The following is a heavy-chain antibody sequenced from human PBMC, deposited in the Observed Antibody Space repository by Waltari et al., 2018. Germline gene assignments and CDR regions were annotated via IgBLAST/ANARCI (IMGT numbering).Heavy chain of an antibody. CDR2: IYYSGST. D-gene: IGHD4-17*01. Sequence: QQQLQESGPGLVKPSETLSLTCTVSVRSISSSSYYWGWIRQPPGKGLECIGSIYYSGSTYYNPSLKSRVTISVDTSKNQFSLKLSSVTAADTAVYYCAIPDYGDPSLIDYWGQGTLVTVSS. CDR3: AIPDYGDPSLIDY. V-gene: IGHV4-39*07. J-gene: IGHJ4*02. CDR1: VRSISSSSYY.